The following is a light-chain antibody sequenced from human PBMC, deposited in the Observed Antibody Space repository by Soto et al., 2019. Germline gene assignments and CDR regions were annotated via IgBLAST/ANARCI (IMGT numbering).Light chain of an antibody. Sequence: EILLTQSPGTLSLSPGERATLSCWASQSVSSSYLAWYQQKPGQAPRLLIYGASTRATGIPARFSGSGSGTEFTLTISSLQSEDFAVYYCQQYNNWPPWTFAQGAKVDI. CDR3: QQYNNWPPWT. CDR2: GAS. CDR1: QSVSSSY. V-gene: IGKV3-15*01. J-gene: IGKJ1*01.